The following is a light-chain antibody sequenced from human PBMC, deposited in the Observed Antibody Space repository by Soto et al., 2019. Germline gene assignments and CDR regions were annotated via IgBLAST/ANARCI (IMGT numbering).Light chain of an antibody. CDR2: DDS. J-gene: IGLJ1*01. CDR3: QVWDSSSAHPGV. CDR1: NIGSET. Sequence: SYDLTQPPSVSVAPGQTARITCGGSNIGSETVHWYQQKPGQAPVLVVYDDSDRPSGIPERFSGSNSGNTATLTISRVEAGDEADYYCQVWDSSSAHPGVFGTGTKVTV. V-gene: IGLV3-21*02.